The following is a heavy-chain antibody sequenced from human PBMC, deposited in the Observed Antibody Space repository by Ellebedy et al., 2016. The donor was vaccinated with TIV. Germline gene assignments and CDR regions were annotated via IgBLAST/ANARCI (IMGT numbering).Heavy chain of an antibody. Sequence: ASVKVSCKASGYSLTSNGISWVRQAPGQGLEWMGWIGAYNGNTNYAQKFQGRVTMTTDTSTSTVYMDLRSLRSDDTAVYYCARGLWFGELDVWGQGTTVTVSS. CDR2: IGAYNGNT. CDR1: GYSLTSNG. D-gene: IGHD3-10*01. CDR3: ARGLWFGELDV. V-gene: IGHV1-18*01. J-gene: IGHJ6*02.